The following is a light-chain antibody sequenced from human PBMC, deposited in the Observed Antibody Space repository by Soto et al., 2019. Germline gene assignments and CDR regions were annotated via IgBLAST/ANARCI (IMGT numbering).Light chain of an antibody. Sequence: EIVLTQSPGTRSLSPGERATLSCRASQSVRSNLAWYQQKPGQAPRLLIYDASTRATGIPARFSGSGSGTEFTLTISSLQSEDFAVYYCQQYNNWPRTFGQGTKVDI. V-gene: IGKV3-15*01. CDR3: QQYNNWPRT. J-gene: IGKJ1*01. CDR2: DAS. CDR1: QSVRSN.